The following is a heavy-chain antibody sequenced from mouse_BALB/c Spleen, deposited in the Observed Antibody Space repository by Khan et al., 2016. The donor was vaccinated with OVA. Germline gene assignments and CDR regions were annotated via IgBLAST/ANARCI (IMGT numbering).Heavy chain of an antibody. Sequence: VQLQQSGAELVKPGASVKLSCTASGFNIKDTYMHWVKQRPEQGLEWIGRIDPANGNTKYDPKFQGKATITADPSSNTAYLQLSSLTSEDTAVYYCASEGNYYAPFAYWGQGTLVTVSA. CDR3: ASEGNYYAPFAY. D-gene: IGHD2-1*01. CDR2: IDPANGNT. CDR1: GFNIKDTY. J-gene: IGHJ3*01. V-gene: IGHV14-3*02.